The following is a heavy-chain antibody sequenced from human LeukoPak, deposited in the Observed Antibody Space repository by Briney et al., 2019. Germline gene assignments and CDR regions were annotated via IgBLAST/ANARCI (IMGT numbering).Heavy chain of an antibody. CDR2: IYYSGST. J-gene: IGHJ4*02. D-gene: IGHD3-10*01. CDR1: GGSISSGGYY. Sequence: PSETLSLTCTVSGGSISSGGYYWSWIRQHPGKGLEWIGYIYYSGSTYYNPSLKSRVTISVDTSKNQFSLKLSSVTVADTAVYYCAKGTEVRGVIAHWGQGTLVTVSS. V-gene: IGHV4-31*03. CDR3: AKGTEVRGVIAH.